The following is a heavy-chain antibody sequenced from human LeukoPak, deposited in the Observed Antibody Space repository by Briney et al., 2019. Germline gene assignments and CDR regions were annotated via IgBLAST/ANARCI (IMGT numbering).Heavy chain of an antibody. D-gene: IGHD4-17*01. CDR3: ARVRNDYGDYVNTNWYFDL. CDR2: IYTSGST. J-gene: IGHJ2*01. CDR1: GGSISGYY. Sequence: SETLSLTCTVYGGSISGYYWSWIRQPAGKGLEWIGHIYTSGSTNYNPSLKSRVAISVDTTKNQFSLKLSSVTAADTAVYYCARVRNDYGDYVNTNWYFDLWGRGTLVTVSS. V-gene: IGHV4-4*07.